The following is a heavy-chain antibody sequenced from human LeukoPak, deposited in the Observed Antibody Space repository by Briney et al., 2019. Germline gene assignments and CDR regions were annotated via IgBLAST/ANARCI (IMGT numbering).Heavy chain of an antibody. J-gene: IGHJ4*02. Sequence: GASVKASCKASGFTFTSSAMQWVRQARGQRLEWIGWIVVGSGNTNYAQKFQERVTITRDMSTSTAYMELSSLRSVDTAVYYCAAVPHYFDSSGYGYWGQGTLVTVSS. D-gene: IGHD3-22*01. CDR2: IVVGSGNT. CDR1: GFTFTSSA. CDR3: AAVPHYFDSSGYGY. V-gene: IGHV1-58*02.